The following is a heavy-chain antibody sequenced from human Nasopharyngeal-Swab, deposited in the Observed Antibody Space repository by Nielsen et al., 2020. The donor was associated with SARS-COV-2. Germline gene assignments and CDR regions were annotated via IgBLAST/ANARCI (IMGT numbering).Heavy chain of an antibody. J-gene: IGHJ4*02. D-gene: IGHD3-10*01. CDR3: TTRRLWFEELLMSDY. CDR1: GFTFSNAW. Sequence: GESLKISCAASGFTFSNAWMSWVRQAPGKGLEWVGRIKSKTDGGTTDYAAPAKGRFTISRDDSKNTLYLQMNSLKTEDTAVYYCTTRRLWFEELLMSDYWGQGTLVTVSS. CDR2: IKSKTDGGTT. V-gene: IGHV3-15*01.